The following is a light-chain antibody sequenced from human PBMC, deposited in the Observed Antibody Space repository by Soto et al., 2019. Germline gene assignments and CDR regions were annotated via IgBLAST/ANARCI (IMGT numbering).Light chain of an antibody. Sequence: QSVLTQPPSVSGAPGQRVTISCTGSSSNIGAGYDVHWYQQLPGTAPKLLIYGNSNRPSGVPDRFSGSKSGTSASLAITGLKDEDEADYYCQSYDSSLSGRVFGTGTKVTVL. V-gene: IGLV1-40*01. CDR3: QSYDSSLSGRV. CDR1: SSNIGAGYD. J-gene: IGLJ1*01. CDR2: GNS.